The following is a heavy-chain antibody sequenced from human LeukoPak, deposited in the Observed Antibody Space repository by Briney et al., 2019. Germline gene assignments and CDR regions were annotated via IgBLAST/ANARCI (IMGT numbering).Heavy chain of an antibody. V-gene: IGHV1-8*01. J-gene: IGHJ4*02. CDR2: MNPNSGDS. CDR3: ARRYCISTGCSAFDY. D-gene: IGHD2-2*01. CDR1: GYTFTNYD. Sequence: EASVKVSCKASGYTFTNYDINWVRQATGQGLEWMGWMNPNSGDSHSVDKFQGRVTMTRDTSIRTAYMELSGLRSDDAAVYYCARRYCISTGCSAFDYWGPGTPVTVSS.